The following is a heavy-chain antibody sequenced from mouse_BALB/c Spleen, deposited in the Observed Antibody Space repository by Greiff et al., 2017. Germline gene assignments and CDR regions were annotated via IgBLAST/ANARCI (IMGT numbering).Heavy chain of an antibody. V-gene: IGHV14-3*02. J-gene: IGHJ2*01. D-gene: IGHD2-4*01. CDR2: IDPANGNT. Sequence: VQLKESGAELVKPGASVKLSCTASGFNIKDTYMHWVKQRPEQGLEWIGRIDPANGNTKYDPKFQGKATITADTSSNTAYLQLSSLTSEDTAVYYCARYYDYDVSFDYWGQGTTLTVSS. CDR1: GFNIKDTY. CDR3: ARYYDYDVSFDY.